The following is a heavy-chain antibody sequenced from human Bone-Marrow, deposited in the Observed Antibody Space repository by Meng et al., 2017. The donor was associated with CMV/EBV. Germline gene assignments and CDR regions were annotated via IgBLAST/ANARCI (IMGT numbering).Heavy chain of an antibody. CDR2: VNPNSGGT. D-gene: IGHD3-22*01. J-gene: IGHJ4*02. V-gene: IGHV1-2*02. Sequence: ASVKVSCKASGYTFTGYYMHWVRQAPGQALEWMGWVNPNSGGTNYAQKFQGRVTRTRDTSISTAYMELSRLRSDDTAVYYCARVLGSSGYFFGFDYWGQGTLVTVSS. CDR1: GYTFTGYY. CDR3: ARVLGSSGYFFGFDY.